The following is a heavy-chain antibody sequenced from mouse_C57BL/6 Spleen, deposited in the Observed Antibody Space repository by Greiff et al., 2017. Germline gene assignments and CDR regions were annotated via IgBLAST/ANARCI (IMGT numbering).Heavy chain of an antibody. CDR3: ARGDDYDRYAMDY. J-gene: IGHJ4*01. CDR2: ISDGGSYT. V-gene: IGHV5-4*03. Sequence: EVKVVESGGGLVKPGGSLKLSCAASGFTFSSYAMSWVRQTPEKRLEWVATISDGGSYTYYPDNVKGRFTISRDNAKNNLYLQMSHLKSEDTAMYYCARGDDYDRYAMDYWGQGTSVTVSS. D-gene: IGHD2-4*01. CDR1: GFTFSSYA.